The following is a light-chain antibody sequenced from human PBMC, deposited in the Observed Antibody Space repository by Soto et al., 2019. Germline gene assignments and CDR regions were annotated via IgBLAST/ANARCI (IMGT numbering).Light chain of an antibody. V-gene: IGLV2-18*01. Sequence: QSALTQPPSVSGAPGQSVTISCTGTSGDIGSYNRVSWFQQPPGTALQLMIYEVTNRPSGVPDRFSGSKSGNTASLTISGLQTEDATSNSTPFVFGTGTKGTVL. CDR2: EVT. CDR3: PFV. J-gene: IGLJ1*01. CDR1: SGDIGSYNR.